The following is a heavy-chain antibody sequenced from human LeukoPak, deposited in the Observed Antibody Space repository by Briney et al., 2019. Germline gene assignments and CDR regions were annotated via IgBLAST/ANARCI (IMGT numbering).Heavy chain of an antibody. V-gene: IGHV3-30*02. CDR2: IRYDGSNK. CDR1: GFTFSSYG. J-gene: IGHJ3*02. CDR3: ARGRLYGDYGLRAFDI. Sequence: GGSLRLSCAASGFTFSSYGMHWVRQAPGKGLEWVAFIRYDGSNKYYADSVKGRFTISRDNSKNTLYLQMNSLRAEDTAVYYCARGRLYGDYGLRAFDIWGQGTMVTVSS. D-gene: IGHD4-17*01.